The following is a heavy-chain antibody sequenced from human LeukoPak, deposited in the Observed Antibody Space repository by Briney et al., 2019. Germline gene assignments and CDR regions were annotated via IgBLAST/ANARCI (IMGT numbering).Heavy chain of an antibody. D-gene: IGHD6-25*01. CDR2: IIPIFGTA. Sequence: EASVKVSCKASGYTFTSYDINWVRQAPGQGLEWMGGIIPIFGTANYAQKFQGRVTITADESTSTAYMELSSLRSEDTAVYYCARDSGYNWFDPWGQGTLVTVSS. J-gene: IGHJ5*02. V-gene: IGHV1-69*13. CDR1: GYTFTSYD. CDR3: ARDSGYNWFDP.